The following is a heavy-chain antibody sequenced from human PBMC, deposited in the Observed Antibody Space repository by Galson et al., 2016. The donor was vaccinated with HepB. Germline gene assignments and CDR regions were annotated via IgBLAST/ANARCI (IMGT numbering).Heavy chain of an antibody. D-gene: IGHD2-21*02. Sequence: SVKVSCKGSGYSFTNYQINWVRQATGQGLEWLGWMNPNSGNTLYAQKFQGRVTMTSDTSISTAYLELSSLTSEDTALYYCARGVVCYGDRCTYTGMDVWGQGTTVTVSS. CDR2: MNPNSGNT. J-gene: IGHJ6*02. CDR3: ARGVVCYGDRCTYTGMDV. CDR1: GYSFTNYQ. V-gene: IGHV1-8*02.